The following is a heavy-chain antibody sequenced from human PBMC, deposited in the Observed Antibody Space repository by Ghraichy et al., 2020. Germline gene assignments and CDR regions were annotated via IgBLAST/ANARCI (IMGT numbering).Heavy chain of an antibody. CDR2: ISGSGSST. D-gene: IGHD1-26*01. V-gene: IGHV3-23*01. CDR3: AKGGARVPLRY. Sequence: GESLNISCAASGFTFSSYAMSWVRQALGKGLEWVSAISGSGSSTYYADSVKGRFTISRDNSKNTLYLQMNSLRAEDTAVYYCAKGGARVPLRYWGQGTLVTVSS. CDR1: GFTFSSYA. J-gene: IGHJ4*02.